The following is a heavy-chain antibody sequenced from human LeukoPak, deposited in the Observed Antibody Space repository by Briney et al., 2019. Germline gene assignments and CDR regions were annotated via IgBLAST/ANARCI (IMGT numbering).Heavy chain of an antibody. CDR3: AKAASSSWPSYYYGMDV. V-gene: IGHV3-23*01. J-gene: IGHJ6*02. CDR1: GFTFSSYA. Sequence: GGSLRLSCAASGFTFSSYAMSWVRQAPGKGLEWVSAISGSGGSTYYADSVKGRFTISRVDSKNTVYLEMSSLRVDDTAVYYCAKAASSSWPSYYYGMDVWGQGTTVTVSS. CDR2: ISGSGGST. D-gene: IGHD6-13*01.